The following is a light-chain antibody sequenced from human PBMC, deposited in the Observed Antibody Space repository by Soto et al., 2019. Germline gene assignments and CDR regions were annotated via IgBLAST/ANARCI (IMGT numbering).Light chain of an antibody. CDR1: QSVRSSY. Sequence: EIVLTQSPGTLSLSPGERATLSCRASQSVRSSYLAWYQQKPGQAPSLLIYGASSRATGIPDRFSGSGSGTDFTLTISRLEPEDFAVYYCQQYASSPWTFGQGTKVEIK. CDR2: GAS. J-gene: IGKJ1*01. CDR3: QQYASSPWT. V-gene: IGKV3-20*01.